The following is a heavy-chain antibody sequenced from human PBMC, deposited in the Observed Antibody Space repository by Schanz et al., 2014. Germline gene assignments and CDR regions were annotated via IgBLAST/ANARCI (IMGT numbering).Heavy chain of an antibody. Sequence: EVQLVESGGGLVQPGGSLRLSCAASGFTLSNSDMHWVRQGTGKGLEWVSTIGYLGDTYYPDSVKGRFTVSRDSGQNSLNLQMNRLRAEDTAVYYCARVHHYDPSGWGYFDYWGQGALVTVSS. CDR2: IGYLGDT. V-gene: IGHV3-13*01. CDR3: ARVHHYDPSGWGYFDY. CDR1: GFTLSNSD. D-gene: IGHD3-22*01. J-gene: IGHJ4*02.